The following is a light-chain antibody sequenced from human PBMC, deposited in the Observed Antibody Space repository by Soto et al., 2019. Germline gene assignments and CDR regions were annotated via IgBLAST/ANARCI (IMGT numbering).Light chain of an antibody. V-gene: IGKV3-20*01. CDR2: GAS. CDR1: PSVSSSY. J-gene: IGKJ4*01. CDR3: QQYGSSPLT. Sequence: EIVLTHSPGTLSLSPGERATLSCRASPSVSSSYLAWYQQKPGQAPRLLIYGASSRATGIPDRFSGSGSGTDFTLTISRLEPEDFAVYYCQQYGSSPLTFGGGTKVEIK.